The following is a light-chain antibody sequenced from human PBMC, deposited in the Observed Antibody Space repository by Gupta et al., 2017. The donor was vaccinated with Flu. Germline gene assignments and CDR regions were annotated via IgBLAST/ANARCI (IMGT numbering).Light chain of an antibody. V-gene: IGLV1-47*01. CDR3: STWDDSLSAWV. CDR2: RND. J-gene: IGLJ3*02. Sequence: QSVLTQPPSASGTPGQRVTISCSGSSSNIGNNYVYWYQQFPGTPPKVVIYRNDQRPSGVPDRFSGSKSGTSTSLAISGLRSEDEADYYCSTWDDSLSAWVFGGGTKLTVL. CDR1: SSNIGNNY.